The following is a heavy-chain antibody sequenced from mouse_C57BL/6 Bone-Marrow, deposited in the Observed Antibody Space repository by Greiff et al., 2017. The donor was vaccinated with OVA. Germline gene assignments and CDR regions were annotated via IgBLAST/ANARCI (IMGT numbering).Heavy chain of an antibody. CDR1: GFTFSSYG. D-gene: IGHD2-5*01. CDR2: ISRGGSYT. J-gene: IGHJ3*01. V-gene: IGHV5-6*01. CDR3: ARLYSNYVGWFAY. Sequence: EVHLVESGGDLVKPGGSLKLSCAASGFTFSSYGMSWVRQTPDKGLEWVATISRGGSYTYYPDSVKGRFTISCDNAKNTQYLQRSSLKSEDTAMYYCARLYSNYVGWFAYWGQGTLVTVSA.